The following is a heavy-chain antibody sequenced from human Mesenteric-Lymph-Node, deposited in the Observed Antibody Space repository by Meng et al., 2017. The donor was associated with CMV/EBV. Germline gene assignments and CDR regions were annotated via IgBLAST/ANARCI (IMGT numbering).Heavy chain of an antibody. J-gene: IGHJ4*02. CDR3: ARDASTTTSFDY. D-gene: IGHD2/OR15-2a*01. Sequence: SETLSLTCAVYGGSFSGYYWSWIRQPPGKGLEWIGEINHSGSTNYNPSLKSRVTMSVDTSKSQFSLRLSSVTAADTAVYYCARDASTTTSFDYWGQGTLVTVSS. CDR2: INHSGST. V-gene: IGHV4-34*01. CDR1: GGSFSGYY.